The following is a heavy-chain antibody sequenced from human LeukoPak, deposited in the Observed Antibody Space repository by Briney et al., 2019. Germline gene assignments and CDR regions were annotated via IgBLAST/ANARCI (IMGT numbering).Heavy chain of an antibody. V-gene: IGHV4-61*08. J-gene: IGHJ6*03. CDR2: IYYSGST. Sequence: SETLSLTCTVSGGSISSGGYYWSWIRQPPGKGLEWIGYIYYSGSTNYNPSLKSRVTISVDTSKNQFSLKLSSVTAADTAVYYCAREAPRDFPYYYYYYMDVWGKGTTVTVSS. CDR1: GGSISSGGYY. CDR3: AREAPRDFPYYYYYYMDV. D-gene: IGHD3-10*01.